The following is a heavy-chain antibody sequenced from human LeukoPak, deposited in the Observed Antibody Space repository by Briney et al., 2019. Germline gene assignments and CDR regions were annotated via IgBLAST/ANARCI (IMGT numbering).Heavy chain of an antibody. V-gene: IGHV4-30-4*08. D-gene: IGHD3-3*01. CDR2: IYYSGST. CDR1: GASIDSGDFS. J-gene: IGHJ4*02. CDR3: ARVGLDLRSSSVFDH. Sequence: SQTLSLTCTVSGASIDSGDFSWSWIRQAPGQGLEWIGNIYYSGSTSSNPSLRSRTTLSVDTSKNEFSLRLRSVTAADTAVYYCARVGLDLRSSSVFDHWGQGTLVTVSS.